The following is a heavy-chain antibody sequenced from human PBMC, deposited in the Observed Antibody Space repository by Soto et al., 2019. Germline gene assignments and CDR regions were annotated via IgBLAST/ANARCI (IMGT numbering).Heavy chain of an antibody. CDR1: GFTFSSYG. CDR2: IWYDGSNK. V-gene: IGHV3-33*08. J-gene: IGHJ4*02. CDR3: AGDLGYSSGWYFYY. D-gene: IGHD6-19*01. Sequence: GGSLRLSCAASGFTFSSYGMHWVRQAPGKGLEWVTVIWYDGSNKYYADSVKGRFTISRDNSKTTLYLQMNSLRAEDPAFYYCAGDLGYSSGWYFYYWGQGTLVTVSS.